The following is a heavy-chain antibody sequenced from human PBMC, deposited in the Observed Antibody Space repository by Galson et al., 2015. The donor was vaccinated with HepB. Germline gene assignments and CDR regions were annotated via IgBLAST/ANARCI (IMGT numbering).Heavy chain of an antibody. CDR2: IYYSGST. V-gene: IGHV4-59*01. J-gene: IGHJ6*02. D-gene: IGHD3-10*01. Sequence: LSLTCTVSGGSISSYYWSWIRQPPGKGLEWIGYIYYSGSTNYNPSLKSRVTISVDTSKNQFSLKLSSVTAADTAVYYCARNMVRGVIYYYYGMDVWGQGTTVTVSS. CDR3: ARNMVRGVIYYYYGMDV. CDR1: GGSISSYY.